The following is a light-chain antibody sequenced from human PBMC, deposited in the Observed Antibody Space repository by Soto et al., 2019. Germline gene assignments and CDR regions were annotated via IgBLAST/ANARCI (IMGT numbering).Light chain of an antibody. CDR2: GAS. J-gene: IGKJ1*01. CDR1: QSVSSSF. CDR3: QQYRRSSGK. Sequence: EIELTQSPSTLSLSPGERVTISCRASQSVSSSFLAWYQQKPGQAPSLLIHGASTRATGVPDRFRGSGSGTDFTLAISRLEPADFAVYYCQQYRRSSGKFGQGTKVEIQ. V-gene: IGKV3-20*01.